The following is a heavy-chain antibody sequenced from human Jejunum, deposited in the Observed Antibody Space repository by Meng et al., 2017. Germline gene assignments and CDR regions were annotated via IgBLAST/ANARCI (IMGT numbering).Heavy chain of an antibody. D-gene: IGHD4-23*01. J-gene: IGHJ4*02. CDR3: ARVITPGQGAFDN. Sequence: HVMLLQPSSALKKTGASSEDACKATGDPFSNYNIIWLRQAPGEEVDWMVWVNTKTWGPTYYQSITGGFVFSSDTSVSTAYLQIISLMADETAVYYCARVITPGQGAFDNWGQGTLVTVSS. CDR2: VNTKTWGP. V-gene: IGHV7-4-1*02. CDR1: GDPFSNYN.